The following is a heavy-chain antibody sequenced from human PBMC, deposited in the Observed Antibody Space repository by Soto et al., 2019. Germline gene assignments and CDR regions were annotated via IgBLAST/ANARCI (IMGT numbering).Heavy chain of an antibody. V-gene: IGHV3-23*01. J-gene: IGHJ6*03. Sequence: GGSLRLSCAASGFTFSSYAMSWVRQAPGKGLEWVSAISGSGGSTYYADSVKGRFTISRDNSKNTLYLQMNSLRAEDTAVYYCARRWRYDFWSDEVGPKGYYYYYMDVWGKGTTVTVSS. CDR2: ISGSGGST. CDR1: GFTFSSYA. D-gene: IGHD3-3*01. CDR3: ARRWRYDFWSDEVGPKGYYYYYMDV.